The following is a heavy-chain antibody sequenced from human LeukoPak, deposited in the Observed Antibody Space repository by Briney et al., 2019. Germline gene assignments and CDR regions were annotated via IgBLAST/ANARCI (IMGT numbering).Heavy chain of an antibody. J-gene: IGHJ4*02. Sequence: GGSLRLSCAASGFTFSSYAMSWVRQAPGKGLEWVSAISGSGGSTYYADSVKGRFTISRDNPKNTLYLQMNSLRAEDTAVYYCAKDRITIFGVVRNFDYWGQGTLVTVSS. CDR3: AKDRITIFGVVRNFDY. V-gene: IGHV3-23*01. CDR1: GFTFSSYA. D-gene: IGHD3-3*01. CDR2: ISGSGGST.